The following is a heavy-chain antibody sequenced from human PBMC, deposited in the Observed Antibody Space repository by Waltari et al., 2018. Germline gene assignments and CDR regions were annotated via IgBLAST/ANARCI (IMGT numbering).Heavy chain of an antibody. CDR2: RGGSGDCQ. V-gene: IGHV3-23*01. CDR3: ARDHAEWLVLDGYFDS. J-gene: IGHJ4*02. CDR1: GFNFSHYA. Sequence: EVQLLEAGGDLEQPGGSLSITCVGSGFNFSHYAMNWVRQAPGKGRGWVSTRGGSGDCQYYADSVKRRVTSSRDNSKNTVFLHMNNLRVEDAAIYFWARDHAEWLVLDGYFDSWGQGTPVTVSS. D-gene: IGHD6-19*01.